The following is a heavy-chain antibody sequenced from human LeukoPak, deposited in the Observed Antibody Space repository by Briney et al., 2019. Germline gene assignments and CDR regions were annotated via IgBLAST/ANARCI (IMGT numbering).Heavy chain of an antibody. CDR1: GFTFSNYG. D-gene: IGHD1-26*01. J-gene: IGHJ4*02. V-gene: IGHV3-30*02. Sequence: GGSLRLSCAASGFTFSNYGMYWVRQAPGKGLEWVAFIRYDGSNKYYADSVKGRFTISRDNSKNTLYLQMNSLRAEDTAVYYCAKVKVLVGATKGYYFDYWGQGTLVTVSS. CDR2: IRYDGSNK. CDR3: AKVKVLVGATKGYYFDY.